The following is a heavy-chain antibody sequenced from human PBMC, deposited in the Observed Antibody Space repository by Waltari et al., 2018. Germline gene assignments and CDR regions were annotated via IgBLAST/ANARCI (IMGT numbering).Heavy chain of an antibody. J-gene: IGHJ3*02. Sequence: QVQLVESGGGVVQPGRSLRLSCAASGFTFSSYGMHWVRQAPGKGLEWVAVIWYDGSNKYYADSVKGRFTISRDNSKNTLYLQMNSLRAEDTAMYYCAKDLGVGATGAFDIWGQGTMVTVSS. D-gene: IGHD1-26*01. V-gene: IGHV3-30*18. CDR2: IWYDGSNK. CDR1: GFTFSSYG. CDR3: AKDLGVGATGAFDI.